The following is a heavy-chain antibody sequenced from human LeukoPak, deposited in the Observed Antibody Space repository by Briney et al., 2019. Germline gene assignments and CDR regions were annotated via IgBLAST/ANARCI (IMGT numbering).Heavy chain of an antibody. CDR3: ARHLQTYYYDSSGYFDY. V-gene: IGHV1-69*05. CDR1: GGTFSSYA. D-gene: IGHD3-22*01. Sequence: SVKVSCKASGGTFSSYAISWVRQAPGQGLEWMGRIIPIFGTANYAQRFQGRVTITTDESASTAYMELSSLRSEDKAVYYCARHLQTYYYDSSGYFDYWGQGTLVTVSS. CDR2: IIPIFGTA. J-gene: IGHJ4*02.